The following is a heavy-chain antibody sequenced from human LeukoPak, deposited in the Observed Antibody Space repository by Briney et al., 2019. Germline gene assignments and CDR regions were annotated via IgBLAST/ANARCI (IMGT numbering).Heavy chain of an antibody. Sequence: ASVKVSCKASGYTFTSYDINWVRQATGQGLEWMGWMTPNSGNTGYAQKLRGRVTMTRTTSISTAYMELSSLRSEDTAVYYCARGGSFDSLLLGHYYMDVWGKGTTVTISS. CDR1: GYTFTSYD. D-gene: IGHD3-9*01. CDR2: MTPNSGNT. V-gene: IGHV1-8*01. J-gene: IGHJ6*03. CDR3: ARGGSFDSLLLGHYYMDV.